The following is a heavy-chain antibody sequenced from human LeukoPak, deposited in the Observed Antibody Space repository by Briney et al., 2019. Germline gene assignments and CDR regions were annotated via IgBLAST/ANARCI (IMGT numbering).Heavy chain of an antibody. CDR1: GFTFSSYA. Sequence: HPGGSLRLSCAASGFTFSSYAMSWVRQAPGKGLEWVSGISGSGGSTYYADSVKGRFTISRDNSKNTLYLQMNSLRAEDTAVYYCAKGRSIVVVTAMNYWGQGTLVTVSS. CDR2: ISGSGGST. CDR3: AKGRSIVVVTAMNY. D-gene: IGHD2-21*02. V-gene: IGHV3-23*01. J-gene: IGHJ4*02.